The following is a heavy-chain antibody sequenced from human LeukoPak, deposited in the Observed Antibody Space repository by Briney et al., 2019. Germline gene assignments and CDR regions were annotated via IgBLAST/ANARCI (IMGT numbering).Heavy chain of an antibody. Sequence: PGGSLRLSCAASGFTVSSNYMSWVRQAPGKGLEWVSVIYSGGSTYYADSVKGRFTISRDNAKNSLYLQMNSLRAEDTAVCYCARDQSERQWLVPTYYYYYYMDVWGKGTTVTVSS. V-gene: IGHV3-66*01. CDR2: IYSGGST. D-gene: IGHD6-19*01. J-gene: IGHJ6*03. CDR1: GFTVSSNY. CDR3: ARDQSERQWLVPTYYYYYYMDV.